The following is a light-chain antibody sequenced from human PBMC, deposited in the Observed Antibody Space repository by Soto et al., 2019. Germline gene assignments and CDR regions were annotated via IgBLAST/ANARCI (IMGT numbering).Light chain of an antibody. CDR1: SSDVGGYNY. V-gene: IGLV2-14*01. Sequence: QSALTQPTSMSGSPGQSITISCTGTSSDVGGYNYVSWYQQHPGKAPKLMIYDVSNRPSGVSNRFSGSKSGNTASLTISGLQAEDEADYYCSSYTSSRYVFGTGTELTVL. CDR3: SSYTSSRYV. J-gene: IGLJ1*01. CDR2: DVS.